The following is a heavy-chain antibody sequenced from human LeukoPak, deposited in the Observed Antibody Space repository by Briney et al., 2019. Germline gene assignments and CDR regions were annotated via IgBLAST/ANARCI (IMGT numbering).Heavy chain of an antibody. Sequence: GGSLRLSCAASGFTFYNYAMMWVRQAHGQGLEWVSAITGGARTYYADSVKGRFTISRDNSKNTLYLQMNSLRAEDTALYFCARDPNGDYIGAFDFLGQGTVVTVSS. D-gene: IGHD4-17*01. V-gene: IGHV3-23*01. CDR2: ITGGART. J-gene: IGHJ3*01. CDR3: ARDPNGDYIGAFDF. CDR1: GFTFYNYA.